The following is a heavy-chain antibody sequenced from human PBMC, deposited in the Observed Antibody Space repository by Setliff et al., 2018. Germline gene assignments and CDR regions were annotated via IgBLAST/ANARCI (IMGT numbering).Heavy chain of an antibody. CDR1: GGSFSGYY. V-gene: IGHV4-34*01. CDR2: INHSGST. D-gene: IGHD3-22*01. Sequence: SETLSLTCAVYGGSFSGYYWAWIRQPPGKGLEWIGEINHSGSTNYNPSLKSRVTISVDTSQNQFSLKLSSVTAADTAVYYCARGGYYYDSSGYYQASYYYYYGMDVWGQGTTVTVSS. CDR3: ARGGYYYDSSGYYQASYYYYYGMDV. J-gene: IGHJ6*02.